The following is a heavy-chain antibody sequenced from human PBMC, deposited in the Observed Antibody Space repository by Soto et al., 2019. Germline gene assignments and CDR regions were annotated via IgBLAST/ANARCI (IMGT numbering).Heavy chain of an antibody. CDR3: ARLGYSSSYYYYGMDV. CDR1: GGSFSGYY. V-gene: IGHV4-34*01. J-gene: IGHJ6*02. CDR2: INHSGST. D-gene: IGHD3-16*01. Sequence: QVQLQQWGAGLLKPSETLSLTCAVYGGSFSGYYWSWIRQPPGKGLEWIGEINHSGSTNYNPSLKSRVTISVDTSKNQFSLKLSSVTAADTAVYYCARLGYSSSYYYYGMDVWGQGTTVTVSS.